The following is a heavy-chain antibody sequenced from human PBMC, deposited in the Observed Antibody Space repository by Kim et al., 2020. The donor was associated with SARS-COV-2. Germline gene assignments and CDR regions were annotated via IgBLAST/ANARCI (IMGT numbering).Heavy chain of an antibody. J-gene: IGHJ3*02. V-gene: IGHV4-59*09. CDR3: ARGEEVVVPAATDI. D-gene: IGHD2-2*01. Sequence: TPSLKSRVTISVDTSTNQFSLRLSSVTAADTAVYYGARGEEVVVPAATDIWGQGTMVTVSS.